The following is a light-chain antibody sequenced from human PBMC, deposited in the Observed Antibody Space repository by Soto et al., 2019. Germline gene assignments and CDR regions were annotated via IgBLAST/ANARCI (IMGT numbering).Light chain of an antibody. CDR1: QSVSSSY. CDR3: QHYGSLVLT. V-gene: IGKV3-20*01. J-gene: IGKJ4*01. CDR2: GAS. Sequence: EIVLTQSPGTLSLSPGERATLSCRASQSVSSSYLAWYQQKPGQAPRLLIYGASISATGILDRFSGSGSGTDFNLSISRLEPEDLAVYYCQHYGSLVLTFGGGTKVEIK.